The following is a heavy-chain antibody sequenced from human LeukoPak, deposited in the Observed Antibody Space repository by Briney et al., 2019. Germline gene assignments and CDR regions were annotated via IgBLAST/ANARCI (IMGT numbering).Heavy chain of an antibody. D-gene: IGHD3-10*01. CDR3: ERAVVTMVRGVPGY. V-gene: IGHV1-2*02. CDR1: GYTFTGYY. CDR2: INPNSGGT. J-gene: IGHJ4*02. Sequence: ASVKVSCKASGYTFTGYYMHWVRQAPGQGLEWMGWINPNSGGTNYAQKFQGRVTMTRDTSISTAYMELSRLRSDDTAVYYCERAVVTMVRGVPGYWGQGTLVTVSS.